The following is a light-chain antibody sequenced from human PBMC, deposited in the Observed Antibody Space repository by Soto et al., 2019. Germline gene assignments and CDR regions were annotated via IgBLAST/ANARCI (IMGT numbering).Light chain of an antibody. CDR3: QQYNKWPWT. CDR1: QSVSSG. Sequence: EIVMTQSPATLSVSPGERATLSCRASQSVSSGLAWYQQKPGQAPRLLIYGASTRATGIPARFSGSGSGTEFTXTISSLQSEDFAVYYCQQYNKWPWT. V-gene: IGKV3-15*01. CDR2: GAS. J-gene: IGKJ1*01.